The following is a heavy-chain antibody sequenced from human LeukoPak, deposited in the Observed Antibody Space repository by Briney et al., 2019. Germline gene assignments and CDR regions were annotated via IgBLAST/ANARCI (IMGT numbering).Heavy chain of an antibody. CDR3: ALAVAAPTDY. V-gene: IGHV1-8*02. CDR2: MNPNSGNT. CDR1: GGTFSSYA. D-gene: IGHD6-19*01. J-gene: IGHJ4*02. Sequence: ASVKVSCKASGGTFSSYAISWVRQAPGQGLEWMGWMNPNSGNTGYAQKFQGRVTMTRNTSISTAYMELSSLRSEDTAVYYCALAVAAPTDYWGQGTLVTVSS.